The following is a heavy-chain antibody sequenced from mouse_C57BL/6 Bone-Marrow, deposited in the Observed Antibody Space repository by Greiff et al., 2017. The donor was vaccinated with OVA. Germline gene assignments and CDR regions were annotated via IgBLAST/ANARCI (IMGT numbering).Heavy chain of an antibody. J-gene: IGHJ3*01. Sequence: EVQLVESGPGLVKPSQSLSLTCSVTGYSIPSGYYWNWIRQFPGNKLEWMGYISYDGSNHYNPSLQNRISINRDTSKNQFCLKMNSVTTEDTATDYCARDYYYGSSYPWFAYWGQGTLVTVSA. V-gene: IGHV3-6*01. CDR3: ARDYYYGSSYPWFAY. D-gene: IGHD1-1*01. CDR1: GYSIPSGYY. CDR2: ISYDGSN.